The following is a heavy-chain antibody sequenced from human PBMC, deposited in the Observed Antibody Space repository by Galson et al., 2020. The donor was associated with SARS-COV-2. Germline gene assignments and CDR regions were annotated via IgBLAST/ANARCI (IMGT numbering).Heavy chain of an antibody. CDR2: INPKSGGT. D-gene: IGHD3-9*01. Sequence: ASVNVSCKASGYTLTDYYIHWVRQAPGQGLEWMGWINPKSGGTNYAQKFEGRVTMTRDTSITTAYMELSRLRADDPAVYYCARLRYYDVLTGYIVDVWGQGTMVTVSS. V-gene: IGHV1-2*02. J-gene: IGHJ6*02. CDR3: ARLRYYDVLTGYIVDV. CDR1: GYTLTDYY.